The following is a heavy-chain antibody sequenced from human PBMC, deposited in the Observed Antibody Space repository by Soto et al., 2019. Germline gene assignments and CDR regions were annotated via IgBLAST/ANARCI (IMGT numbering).Heavy chain of an antibody. CDR2: IYPGDSDT. V-gene: IGHV5-51*01. J-gene: IGHJ3*02. CDR1: GYSFTSYW. Sequence: GESLKISCKGSGYSFTSYWIGWVRQMPGKGLEWMGIIYPGDSDTRYSPSFQGQVTISADKSISTAYLQWSSLKASDTAVYYCACTGEMATIQNAFDIWGQGTMVTVSS. D-gene: IGHD5-12*01. CDR3: ACTGEMATIQNAFDI.